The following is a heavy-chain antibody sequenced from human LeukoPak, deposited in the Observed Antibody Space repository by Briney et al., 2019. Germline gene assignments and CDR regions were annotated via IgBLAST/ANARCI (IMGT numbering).Heavy chain of an antibody. CDR3: ARRASGRTGTKIDY. V-gene: IGHV4-34*01. J-gene: IGHJ4*02. D-gene: IGHD1-1*01. CDR1: GGSFSGYY. CDR2: INHSGST. Sequence: PSETLSLTCAVYGGSFSGYYWSWIRQPPGKGLEWIGEINHSGSTNYNPSLKSRVTISVDTSKNQFSLKLSSVTAADTAVYYCARRASGRTGTKIDYWGQGTLVTVSS.